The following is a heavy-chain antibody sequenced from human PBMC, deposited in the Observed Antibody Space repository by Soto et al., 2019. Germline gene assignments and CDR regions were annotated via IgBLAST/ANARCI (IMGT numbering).Heavy chain of an antibody. CDR3: ARSAYSSSWYFDSFVFSHFGPHLDY. CDR1: GYTFTSYG. Sequence: AASVKVSCKASGYTFTSYGISWVRQAPGQGLEWMGWISAYNGNTNYEQKLQGRVTTTTDTSTSTAYMELRSLRSDDTAVYYCARSAYSSSWYFDSFVFSHFGPHLDYWGQGTLVTVSS. J-gene: IGHJ4*02. D-gene: IGHD6-13*01. CDR2: ISAYNGNT. V-gene: IGHV1-18*04.